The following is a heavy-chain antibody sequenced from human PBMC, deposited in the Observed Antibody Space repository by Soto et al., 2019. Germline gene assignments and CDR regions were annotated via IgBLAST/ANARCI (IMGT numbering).Heavy chain of an antibody. J-gene: IGHJ1*01. CDR1: GFTFSSYG. V-gene: IGHV3-30*18. CDR2: ISYDGSNK. CDR3: AKSDYYDSSADAQH. Sequence: GGSLRLSCAASGFTFSSYGMHWVRQAPGKGLEWVAVISYDGSNKYYADSVKGRFTISRDNSKNTLYLQMNSLRAEDTAVYYCAKSDYYDSSADAQHWGQGTLVTVSS. D-gene: IGHD3-22*01.